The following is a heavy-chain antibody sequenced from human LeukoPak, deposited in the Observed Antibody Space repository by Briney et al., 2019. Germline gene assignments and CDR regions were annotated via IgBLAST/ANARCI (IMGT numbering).Heavy chain of an antibody. CDR1: GFTFSTYA. CDR3: AKDTSSSGVFDY. V-gene: IGHV3-30-3*01. J-gene: IGHJ4*02. Sequence: GGSLRLSCAASGFTFSTYAMNWVRQAPGKGLEWVAVIAYDGNNKYYADSVKGRFTISRDNSKNTLYLQMNSLRAEDTAVYYCAKDTSSSGVFDYWGQGTLVTVSS. D-gene: IGHD6-13*01. CDR2: IAYDGNNK.